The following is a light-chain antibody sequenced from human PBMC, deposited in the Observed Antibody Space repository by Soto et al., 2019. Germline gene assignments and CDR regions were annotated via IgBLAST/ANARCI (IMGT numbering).Light chain of an antibody. Sequence: EIVLTQFPATLSLSPRERATLSCRASQSVSTFLAWYQQKPGQAPRLVVNDSSTSAAGIPARFSGSGSVTGFTLTIRSLEPEDFADYYCQQRSCWRVTFGGGTKVEIK. CDR2: DSS. CDR1: QSVSTF. CDR3: QQRSCWRVT. V-gene: IGKV3-11*01. J-gene: IGKJ4*01.